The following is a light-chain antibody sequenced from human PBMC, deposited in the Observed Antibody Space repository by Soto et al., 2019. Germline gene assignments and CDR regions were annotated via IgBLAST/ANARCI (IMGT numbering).Light chain of an antibody. J-gene: IGLJ1*01. V-gene: IGLV2-11*01. CDR2: DVS. Sequence: QSALTQPRSVSGSPGQSVTISCTGTSSDVGGYNYVSWYQQHPGKAPKVMIYDVSERPSGVPDRFSGSKSGNTASLTISGPQAEAEDDYFCCSYAGSPRYVFGTGTKLTVL. CDR3: CSYAGSPRYV. CDR1: SSDVGGYNY.